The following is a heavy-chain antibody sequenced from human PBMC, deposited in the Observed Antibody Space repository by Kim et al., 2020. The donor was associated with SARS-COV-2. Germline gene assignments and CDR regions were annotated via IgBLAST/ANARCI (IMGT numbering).Heavy chain of an antibody. V-gene: IGHV3-23*01. J-gene: IGHJ3*02. D-gene: IGHD2-15*01. Sequence: DSVKGRFTISRDNSKNTLYLQMNSLRAEDTAVYYCAKYGVMVVVPEAFDIWGQGTMVTVSS. CDR3: AKYGVMVVVPEAFDI.